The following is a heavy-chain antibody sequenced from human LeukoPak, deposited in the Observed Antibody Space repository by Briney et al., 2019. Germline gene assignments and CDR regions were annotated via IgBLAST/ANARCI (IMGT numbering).Heavy chain of an antibody. CDR3: ARDRPGDGYFDY. V-gene: IGHV3-66*01. CDR2: IYSGGKT. Sequence: PGGSLRLSCAASGFTVSSNDMTWVRQTPGKGLEWVSIIYSGGKTYYADSVKGRFTISRDNSKNTLYLQMNSLRAEDTVVFYCARDRPGDGYFDYWGQGTLVTVSS. CDR1: GFTVSSND. D-gene: IGHD3-10*01. J-gene: IGHJ4*02.